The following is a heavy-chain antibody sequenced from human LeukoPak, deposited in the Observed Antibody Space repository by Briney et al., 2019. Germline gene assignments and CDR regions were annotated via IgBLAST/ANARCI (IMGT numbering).Heavy chain of an antibody. Sequence: ASVKVSCKASGYTFTSYDINWVRQATGQGLEWMGWMNPNSGNTGYAQKFQGRVTMTRNTSISTAYMELSSLRSEDTAVYYCATAGFGENYFDYWGQGTLVTVSS. J-gene: IGHJ4*02. D-gene: IGHD3-10*01. CDR1: GYTFTSYD. CDR2: MNPNSGNT. CDR3: ATAGFGENYFDY. V-gene: IGHV1-8*01.